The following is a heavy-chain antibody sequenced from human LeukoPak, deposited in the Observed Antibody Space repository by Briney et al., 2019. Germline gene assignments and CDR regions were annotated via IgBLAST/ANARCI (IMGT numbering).Heavy chain of an antibody. CDR2: IKEDGGEK. V-gene: IGHV3-7*05. Sequence: GGSLRLSCAASGFSFSRYWMNWVRQAPGKGLEWVANIKEDGGEKFYVDSVKGRFTISRDNAENSLYLQMNSLRAEDTAVYYCARCTTGNTHYPIDYWGQGTLVTVSS. D-gene: IGHD4-17*01. J-gene: IGHJ4*02. CDR1: GFSFSRYW. CDR3: ARCTTGNTHYPIDY.